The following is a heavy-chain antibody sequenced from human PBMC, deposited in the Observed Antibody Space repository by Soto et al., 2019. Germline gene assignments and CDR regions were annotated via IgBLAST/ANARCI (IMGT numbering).Heavy chain of an antibody. Sequence: PGGSLRLSCAASGFTFSSYAMHWVRQAPGKGLEWVAVISYDGSNKYYADSVKGRFTISRDNSKNTLYLQMNSLRAEDTAVYYCARDASSSWYPIYYYYYYGMDVWGQGTTVTVSS. J-gene: IGHJ6*02. V-gene: IGHV3-30-3*01. D-gene: IGHD6-13*01. CDR3: ARDASSSWYPIYYYYYYGMDV. CDR1: GFTFSSYA. CDR2: ISYDGSNK.